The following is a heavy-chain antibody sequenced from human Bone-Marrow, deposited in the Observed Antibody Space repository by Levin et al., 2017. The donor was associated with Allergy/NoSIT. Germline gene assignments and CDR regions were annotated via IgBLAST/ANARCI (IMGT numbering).Heavy chain of an antibody. V-gene: IGHV4-39*01. Sequence: PSETLSLTCTVSGGSIFTTYFWAWIRQPPGKGLEWIGSIYHSGSAYYNPSLGSRVTKSVDTSRNQFSLTLDSVAAADTAVYFCARHHSTGYTNAFDIWGQGTMVTVSS. J-gene: IGHJ3*02. CDR2: IYHSGSA. CDR3: ARHHSTGYTNAFDI. D-gene: IGHD5-24*01. CDR1: GGSIFTTYF.